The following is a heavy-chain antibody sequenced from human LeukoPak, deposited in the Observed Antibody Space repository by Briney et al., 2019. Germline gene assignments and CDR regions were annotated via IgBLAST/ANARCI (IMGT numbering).Heavy chain of an antibody. J-gene: IGHJ4*02. D-gene: IGHD2-15*01. V-gene: IGHV4-39*01. CDR3: ARRLGYCSGGSCYLSGFDY. Sequence: SETLSLTCTVSGGSISSSSYYWGWIRQPPGKGQEWIGSIYYSGSTYYNPSLKSRVTISVDTSKNQFSLKLSSVTAADTAVYYCARRLGYCSGGSCYLSGFDYWGQGTLVTVSS. CDR2: IYYSGST. CDR1: GGSISSSSYY.